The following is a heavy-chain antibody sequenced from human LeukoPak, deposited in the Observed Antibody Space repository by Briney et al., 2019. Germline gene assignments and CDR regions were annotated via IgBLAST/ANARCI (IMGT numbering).Heavy chain of an antibody. CDR2: ISGSNGYT. CDR1: SNTFTRYG. Sequence: ASVKVSCKASSNTFTRYGISWVRQAPGQGLEWMGWISGSNGYTNYAQKFLGRVTMTADTSTSTAYMELRSLRSDDTAVYYCARGDLGYCSSTSCYNFDYWGQGTLVTVSS. V-gene: IGHV1-18*01. D-gene: IGHD2-2*01. CDR3: ARGDLGYCSSTSCYNFDY. J-gene: IGHJ4*02.